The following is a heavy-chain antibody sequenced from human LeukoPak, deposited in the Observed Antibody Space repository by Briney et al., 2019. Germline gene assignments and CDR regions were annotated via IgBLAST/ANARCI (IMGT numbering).Heavy chain of an antibody. CDR1: GFTFSSYW. CDR3: ARVQRGDIVVGRVYYYYYMDV. CDR2: IKQDGSAK. D-gene: IGHD2-15*01. V-gene: IGHV3-7*01. J-gene: IGHJ6*03. Sequence: RGSLRLSCAASGFTFSSYWMSWVRQAPGKGLEWVANIKQDGSAKYYVDSVKGRFTISRDNAKNSLYLQMIGLRAEDTAVCYCARVQRGDIVVGRVYYYYYMDVWGKGTTVTVSS.